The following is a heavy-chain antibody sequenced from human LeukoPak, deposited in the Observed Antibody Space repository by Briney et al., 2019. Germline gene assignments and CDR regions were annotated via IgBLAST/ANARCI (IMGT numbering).Heavy chain of an antibody. D-gene: IGHD2-15*01. Sequence: SETLSLTCTVSGGSVTSYYWSWIRQPPGKGLEWIGYIHYSGSTKSNPSLMSRVTISVDTSKNQLSLKLSSVTAADTAVYYCARDQGSNLGMDVWGQGTTVTVSS. J-gene: IGHJ6*02. V-gene: IGHV4-59*02. CDR2: IHYSGST. CDR3: ARDQGSNLGMDV. CDR1: GGSVTSYY.